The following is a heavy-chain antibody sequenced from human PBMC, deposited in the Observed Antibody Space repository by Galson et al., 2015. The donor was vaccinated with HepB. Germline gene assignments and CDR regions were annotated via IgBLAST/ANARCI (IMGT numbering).Heavy chain of an antibody. CDR3: ARDGFLGSSCDY. Sequence: SLRLSCAASGFTFSSYSMNWVRQAPGKGLEWVSFISSSSTYIYYEDSVKGRFTISRDNAKNSLYLQMNSLRAEDTAVYYCARDGFLGSSCDYWGQGTLVTVSS. J-gene: IGHJ4*02. D-gene: IGHD3-3*01. V-gene: IGHV3-21*01. CDR2: ISSSSTYI. CDR1: GFTFSSYS.